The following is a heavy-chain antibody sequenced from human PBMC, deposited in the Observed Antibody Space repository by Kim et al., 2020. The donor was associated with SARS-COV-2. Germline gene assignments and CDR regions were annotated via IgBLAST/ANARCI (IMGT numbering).Heavy chain of an antibody. V-gene: IGHV3-15*01. CDR3: TTVPAGDYLTVWFDP. D-gene: IGHD4-17*01. CDR1: GFTFSNAW. CDR2: IKSKTDGGTT. J-gene: IGHJ5*02. Sequence: GGSLRLSCAASGFTFSNAWMSWVRQAPGKGLEWVGRIKSKTDGGTTDYAAPVKGRFTISRDDSKNTLYLQMNSLKTEDTAVYYCTTVPAGDYLTVWFDPWGQGTLVTVSS.